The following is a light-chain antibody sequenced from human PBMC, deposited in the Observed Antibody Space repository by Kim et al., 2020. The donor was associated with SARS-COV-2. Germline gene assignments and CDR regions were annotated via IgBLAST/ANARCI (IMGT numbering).Light chain of an antibody. CDR2: EVN. V-gene: IGLV2-18*02. Sequence: TISGTXPSSDVVSYNRVSXYQXPPGTAPNLIISEVNNRPSGIPDRFSGSKSGNTASLTISGLQAEXEADYYCLSYTSTSTFVFGTGTKVTVL. CDR1: SSDVVSYNR. J-gene: IGLJ1*01. CDR3: LSYTSTSTFV.